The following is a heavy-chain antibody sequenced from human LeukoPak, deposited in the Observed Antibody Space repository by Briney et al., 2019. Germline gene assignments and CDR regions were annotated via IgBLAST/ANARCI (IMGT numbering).Heavy chain of an antibody. CDR3: TRREAVAGRSVDY. CDR2: TGSKANSYAT. D-gene: IGHD6-19*01. V-gene: IGHV3-73*01. CDR1: GFTFSGSA. J-gene: IGHJ4*02. Sequence: PGGSLRLSCAASGFTFSGSAMHWVRQASGKGLEWVGRTGSKANSYATAYAASVKGRFTISRDDSKNTAYLQMNSLKTEDTAVYYCTRREAVAGRSVDYWGQGTLVTVSS.